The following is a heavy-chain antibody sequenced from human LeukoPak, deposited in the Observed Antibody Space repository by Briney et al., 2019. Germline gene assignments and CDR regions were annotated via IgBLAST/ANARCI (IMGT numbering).Heavy chain of an antibody. V-gene: IGHV3-21*01. D-gene: IGHD5-12*01. CDR1: GFTFSSYS. J-gene: IGHJ6*02. Sequence: PGGSLRPSCAASGFTFSSYSMNWVRQAPGKGLEWVSSISSSSSYIYYADSVKGRFTISRDNAKNSLYLQMNSLRAEDTAVYYCARDGGYRYYYYGMDVWGQGTTVTVSS. CDR3: ARDGGYRYYYYGMDV. CDR2: ISSSSSYI.